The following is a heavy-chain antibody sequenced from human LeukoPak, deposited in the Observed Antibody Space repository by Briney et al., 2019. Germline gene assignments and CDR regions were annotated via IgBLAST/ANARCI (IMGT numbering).Heavy chain of an antibody. D-gene: IGHD1-7*01. J-gene: IGHJ4*02. V-gene: IGHV3-7*01. CDR1: GFTFSSYW. CDR2: IKQDGSEE. CDR3: AREDDWNYEDY. Sequence: LPGGSLRLSCAASGFTFSSYWMSWVRQAPGKGLEWVANIKQDGSEEYYVNSVKGRFTISRDNAKNSLHLQMNSLRAEDTAIYYCAREDDWNYEDYWGQGTLVSVSS.